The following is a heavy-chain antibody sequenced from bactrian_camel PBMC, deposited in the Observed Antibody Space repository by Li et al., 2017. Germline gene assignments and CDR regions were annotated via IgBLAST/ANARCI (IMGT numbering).Heavy chain of an antibody. CDR2: IDSDGMI. Sequence: HVQLVESGGGSVQVGGSLRLSCVASGDTIGRYCMGWFRQARGEERVGVAAIDSDGMISYADSVKGRFTISQDNAKNTLYLQLDSLEPEDTAMYYCAALFHSDYGPQLCVSPGGYWGQGTQVTVS. CDR3: AALFHSDYGPQLCVSPGGY. D-gene: IGHD4*01. J-gene: IGHJ4*01. CDR1: GDTIGRYC. V-gene: IGHV3S55*01.